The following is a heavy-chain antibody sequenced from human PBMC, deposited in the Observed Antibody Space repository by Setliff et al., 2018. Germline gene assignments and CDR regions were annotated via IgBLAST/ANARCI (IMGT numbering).Heavy chain of an antibody. Sequence: ASVKVSCKASGYSFSDSAVNWVRQAPGQGLEWVGWIASATGKTYYAEKFQDRVTLTTDTSTSTAYLELRSLGSDDTAVYYCSRVGRFCTITACQRLTGGEIWGEGTLVTVSS. J-gene: IGHJ4*02. V-gene: IGHV1-18*01. CDR3: SRVGRFCTITACQRLTGGEI. CDR1: GYSFSDSA. D-gene: IGHD2-8*01. CDR2: IASATGKT.